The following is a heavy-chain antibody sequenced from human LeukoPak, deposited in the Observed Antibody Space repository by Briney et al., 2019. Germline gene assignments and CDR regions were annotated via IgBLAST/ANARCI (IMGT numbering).Heavy chain of an antibody. CDR2: INRDGSST. J-gene: IGHJ3*02. Sequence: GGSLRLSCAASGFTFSNFWVHWVRQTPGKGLVWVSRINRDGSSTNYVDSVKGRFTISRDNAKNTLYLQMNSLRDEDTAVYYCAKGGPEGKRVFDIWGQGTMVTVSS. CDR3: AKGGPEGKRVFDI. CDR1: GFTFSNFW. D-gene: IGHD3/OR15-3a*01. V-gene: IGHV3-74*01.